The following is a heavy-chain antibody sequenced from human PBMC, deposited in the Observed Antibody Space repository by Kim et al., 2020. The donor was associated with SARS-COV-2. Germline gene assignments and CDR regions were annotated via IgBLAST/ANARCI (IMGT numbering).Heavy chain of an antibody. CDR3: AREDLGQQKRYYYYYGMDV. J-gene: IGHJ6*02. V-gene: IGHV3-48*03. D-gene: IGHD6-13*01. CDR1: GFTFSSYE. Sequence: GGSLRLSCAASGFTFSSYEMNWVRQAPGKGLEWVSYISSSGSTIYYADSVKGRFTISRDNAKNSLYLQMNSLRAEDTAVYYCAREDLGQQKRYYYYYGMDVWGQGTTVTVSS. CDR2: ISSSGSTI.